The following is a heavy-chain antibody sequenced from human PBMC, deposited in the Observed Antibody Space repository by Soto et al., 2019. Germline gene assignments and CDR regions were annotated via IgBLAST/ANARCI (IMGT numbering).Heavy chain of an antibody. V-gene: IGHV3-48*01. D-gene: IGHD3-3*01. J-gene: IGHJ4*02. CDR3: ARDRPDDFWSGSQSGY. Sequence: PGGFRRFSCAASGFTFSSYSMNCVRQAPGKGLEWVSYISSSSSTIYYADSVKGRFTISRDNAKNSLYLQMNSLRAEDTAVYYCARDRPDDFWSGSQSGYWGQGTLVTVSS. CDR1: GFTFSSYS. CDR2: ISSSSSTI.